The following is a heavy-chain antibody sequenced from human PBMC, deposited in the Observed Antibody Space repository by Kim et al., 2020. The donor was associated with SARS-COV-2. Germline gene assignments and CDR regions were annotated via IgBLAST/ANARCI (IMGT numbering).Heavy chain of an antibody. CDR1: GGSFSGYY. V-gene: IGHV4-34*01. CDR2: INHSGST. J-gene: IGHJ5*02. Sequence: SETLSLTCAVYGGSFSGYYWSWIRQPPGKGLEWIGEINHSGSTNYNPSLKSRVTISVDTSKNQFSLKLSSVTAADTAVYYCARGLRGPPPLTVAGHNWFDPWGQGTLVTVSS. CDR3: ARGLRGPPPLTVAGHNWFDP. D-gene: IGHD3-9*01.